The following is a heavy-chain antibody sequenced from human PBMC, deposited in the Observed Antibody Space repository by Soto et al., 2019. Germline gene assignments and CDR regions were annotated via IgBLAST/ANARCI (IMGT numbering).Heavy chain of an antibody. Sequence: EVQLLESGGGLVQPGGSLRLSCAASGFTFSSYAMSWVRQAPGKGLEWVSAISGSGGSTYYADSVKGRFTIYRDNSKNTLYLQMNSLRAEDTAVYYCANIGLINPCFDYWGQGTLVTVSS. CDR2: ISGSGGST. CDR1: GFTFSSYA. J-gene: IGHJ4*02. V-gene: IGHV3-23*01. CDR3: ANIGLINPCFDY.